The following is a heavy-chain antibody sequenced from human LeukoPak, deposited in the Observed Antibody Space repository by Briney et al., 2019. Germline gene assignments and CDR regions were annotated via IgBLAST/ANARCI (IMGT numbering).Heavy chain of an antibody. CDR3: ARDQQWLVPKTYYGMDV. CDR1: GYTFTGYY. D-gene: IGHD6-19*01. J-gene: IGHJ6*02. CDR2: INPNSGGT. V-gene: IGHV1-2*02. Sequence: GASVKVSCKASGYTFTGYYMHWVRQAPGQGLEWMGWINPNSGGTNYAQKFQGRVTMTRDTSISTAYMELSRLRSDDTAVYYCARDQQWLVPKTYYGMDVWGQGTTVTVSS.